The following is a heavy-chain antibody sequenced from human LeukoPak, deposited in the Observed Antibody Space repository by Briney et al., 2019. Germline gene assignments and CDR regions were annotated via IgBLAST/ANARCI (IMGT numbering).Heavy chain of an antibody. D-gene: IGHD4-17*01. CDR2: IYNSGST. Sequence: SETLSLTCTVSGASVSSGSYYGSWIRQPPGKGLEWIGYIYNSGSTNYNPSLKSRVTISVDTSKNQLSLKLSSVTAADTAVYYGAVKQGDYGYWYFDDWGRGTLVTVSS. CDR3: AVKQGDYGYWYFDD. V-gene: IGHV4-61*01. CDR1: GASVSSGSYY. J-gene: IGHJ2*01.